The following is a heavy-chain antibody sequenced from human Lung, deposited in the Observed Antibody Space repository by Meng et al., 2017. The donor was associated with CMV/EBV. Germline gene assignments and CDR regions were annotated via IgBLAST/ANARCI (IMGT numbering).Heavy chain of an antibody. CDR3: AKDRYAAMDV. D-gene: IGHD5-24*01. J-gene: IGHJ6*02. CDR1: GFPFSSYE. CDR2: ISLSGTTI. V-gene: IGHV3-48*03. Sequence: GESLKISCAASGFPFSSYEMNWVHQAPGKGLEWVSFISLSGTTIYYADSVKGRFTISRDNAKNSLYLQMNSLKAEDTAVYYCAKDRYAAMDVWGQGTTVTVSS.